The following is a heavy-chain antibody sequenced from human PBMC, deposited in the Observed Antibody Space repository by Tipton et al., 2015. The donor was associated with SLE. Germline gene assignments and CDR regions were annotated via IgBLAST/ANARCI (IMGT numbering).Heavy chain of an antibody. CDR1: GGSMSSTAVYY. Sequence: TLSLTCSVSGGSMSSTAVYYWGWVRQHTAKGLEWIGRIDYNGNTYYSPSLKSRLSLSRDTSKNQFSLRLNSVTAADTAVYFCARLQGNYYYFMDVWGVGITVTVSS. CDR2: IDYNGNT. CDR3: ARLQGNYYYFMDV. J-gene: IGHJ6*03. V-gene: IGHV4-31*03. D-gene: IGHD6-13*01.